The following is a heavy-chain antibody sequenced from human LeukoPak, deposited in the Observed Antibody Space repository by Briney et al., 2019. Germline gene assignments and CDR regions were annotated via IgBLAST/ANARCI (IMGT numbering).Heavy chain of an antibody. CDR3: AAPQDYDILTGYYDGIWAC. CDR1: GYTFTSYG. D-gene: IGHD3-9*01. CDR2: ISAYSGDT. Sequence: GASVKVACKASGYTFTSYGISWVRQAPGQGLEWMGWISAYSGDTNYAQKLQGRVTMTTDTSTSTAYMELRSLRSDDTAVYYCAAPQDYDILTGYYDGIWACWGQGTLVTVSS. J-gene: IGHJ4*02. V-gene: IGHV1-18*01.